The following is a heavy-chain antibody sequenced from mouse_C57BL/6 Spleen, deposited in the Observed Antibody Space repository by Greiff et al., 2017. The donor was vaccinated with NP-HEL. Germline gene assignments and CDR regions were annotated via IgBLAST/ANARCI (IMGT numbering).Heavy chain of an antibody. V-gene: IGHV1-80*01. J-gene: IGHJ4*01. D-gene: IGHD3-2*02. Sequence: QVQLVESGAELVKPGASVKISCKASGYAFSSYWMNWVKQRPGKGLEWIGQIYPGDGDTNYNGKFKGKATLTADKSSSTAYMQLSSLTSEDAAVYFGARMTAQNAMDYWGQGTSVTVSS. CDR1: GYAFSSYW. CDR3: ARMTAQNAMDY. CDR2: IYPGDGDT.